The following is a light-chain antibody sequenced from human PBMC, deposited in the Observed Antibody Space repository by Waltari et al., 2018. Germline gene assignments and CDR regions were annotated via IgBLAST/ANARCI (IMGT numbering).Light chain of an antibody. J-gene: IGKJ3*01. CDR2: DAP. V-gene: IGKV3-11*01. CDR3: QQRTNWL. Sequence: EIVLTQSPATLSLSPGERAIFSCRASQSVDNFLAWYKQRPGQAPRLLIYDAPKRATGIPARFSGSGSGTDFTLTISSLEPEDFAVYYCQQRTNWLFGPGTKVEI. CDR1: QSVDNF.